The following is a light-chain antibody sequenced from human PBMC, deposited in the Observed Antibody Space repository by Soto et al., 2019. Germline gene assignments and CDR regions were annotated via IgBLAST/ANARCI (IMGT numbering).Light chain of an antibody. Sequence: QPVLTQPPSASGTPGQRVTISCSGSSSNIGSNAVNWYQHLPGTAPKLLIYSNSQRPSGVPDRFSGSKSGTSASLAISGLQSEDEADYYCAAWDDSLSGVIFGGGTQLTVL. V-gene: IGLV1-44*01. CDR2: SNS. CDR1: SSNIGSNA. CDR3: AAWDDSLSGVI. J-gene: IGLJ2*01.